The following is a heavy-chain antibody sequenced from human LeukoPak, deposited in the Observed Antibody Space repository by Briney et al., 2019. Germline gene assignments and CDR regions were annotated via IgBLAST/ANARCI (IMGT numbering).Heavy chain of an antibody. J-gene: IGHJ4*02. D-gene: IGHD6-13*01. CDR1: GGSISSYY. V-gene: IGHV4-59*12. CDR3: ARDRQAAARSFLI. Sequence: PSETLSLTCTVSGGSISSYYWSWIRQPPGKGLEWIGYIYYSGSTNYNPSLKSRATISVDTSKNQFSLKLSSVTAADTAVYYCARDRQAAARSFLIWGQGTLVTVSS. CDR2: IYYSGST.